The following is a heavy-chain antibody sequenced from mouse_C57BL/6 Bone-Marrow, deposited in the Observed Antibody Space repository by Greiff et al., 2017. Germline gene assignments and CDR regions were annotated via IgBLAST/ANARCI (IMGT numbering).Heavy chain of an antibody. CDR2: IDPETGGT. D-gene: IGHD1-1*02. V-gene: IGHV1-15*01. CDR1: GYTFTDYE. J-gene: IGHJ4*01. CDR3: TRPYGSYAMDY. Sequence: VQLQESGAELVRPGASVTLSCKASGYTFTDYEMHWVKQTPVHGLEWIGAIDPETGGTAYNQKFKGKAILTADKSSSTAYMELRSLTSEDSAVYYCTRPYGSYAMDYWGQGTSVTVSS.